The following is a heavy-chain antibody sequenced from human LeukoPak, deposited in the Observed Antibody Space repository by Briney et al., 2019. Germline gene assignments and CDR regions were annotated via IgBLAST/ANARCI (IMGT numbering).Heavy chain of an antibody. CDR3: ARVGWSGSYLTAKAEYFDY. V-gene: IGHV4-39*01. Sequence: PSETLSLTCTVSGGSISSSSYYWGWIRQPPGKGLEWIGSIYYSGSTYCNPSLKSRVTISVDTSKNQFSLKLSSVTAADTAVYYCARVGWSGSYLTAKAEYFDYWGQGTLVTVSS. CDR2: IYYSGST. J-gene: IGHJ4*02. CDR1: GGSISSSSYY. D-gene: IGHD1-26*01.